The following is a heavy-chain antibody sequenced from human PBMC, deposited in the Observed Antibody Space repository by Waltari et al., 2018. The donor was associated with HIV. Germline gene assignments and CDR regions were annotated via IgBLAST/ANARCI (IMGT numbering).Heavy chain of an antibody. V-gene: IGHV1-8*01. CDR3: VTSRQCAVFGDF. D-gene: IGHD3-3*01. CDR1: GYKLASFD. CDR2: MSCNRGNA. J-gene: IGHJ4*02. Sequence: QATLLQSGAEVRKTGASVKVSCKASGYKLASFDINWVRRATGKGREWMGWMSCNRGNAGYDARVEGTLALTRDPRRDMDYMELNSLTPHATAVYYCVTSRQCAVFGDFWGQGTPVTVSS.